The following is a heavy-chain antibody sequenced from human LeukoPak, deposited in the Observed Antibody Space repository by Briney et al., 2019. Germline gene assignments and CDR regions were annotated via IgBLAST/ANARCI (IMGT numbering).Heavy chain of an antibody. CDR1: GFTFSSYE. Sequence: PGGSLRLSCAASGFTFSSYEMNWVRQAPGKGLEWVSYISSSGSTIYYADSVKGRFTISRDNAKNSLYLQMNSLRAEDTAVYYCASWISSDNYWGQGTLVTVSS. CDR2: ISSSGSTI. CDR3: ASWISSDNY. V-gene: IGHV3-48*03. J-gene: IGHJ4*02. D-gene: IGHD2-2*01.